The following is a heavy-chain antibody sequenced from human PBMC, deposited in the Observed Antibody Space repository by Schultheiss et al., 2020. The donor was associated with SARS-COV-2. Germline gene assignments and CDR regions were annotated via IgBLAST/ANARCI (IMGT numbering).Heavy chain of an antibody. D-gene: IGHD4-11*01. CDR1: GFTFSNYG. CDR2: IWNDGSNK. CDR3: AKDRATTVTLYYYYFGMDV. V-gene: IGHV3-30*02. J-gene: IGHJ6*02. Sequence: GGSLRLSCAASGFTFSNYGMHWVRQAPGKGLEWVAVIWNDGSNKYYADSVKGRFTISRDNSKNTLYLQMNTLRPDDTALYYCAKDRATTVTLYYYYFGMDVWGQGTTVTVSS.